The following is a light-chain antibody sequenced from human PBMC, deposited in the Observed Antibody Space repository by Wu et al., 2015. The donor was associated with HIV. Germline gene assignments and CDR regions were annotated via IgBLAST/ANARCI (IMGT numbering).Light chain of an antibody. V-gene: IGKV3-15*01. CDR3: QQYNNYSPWT. Sequence: EIVMTQSPATLSVSPGERVTLSCRASQTIATNLAWYQQKPGQAPRLLIHDASTRATDVPVRFSGSGSGTEFTLTISSMQSEDFAVYYCQQYNNYSPWTFGLGTKV. CDR2: DAS. J-gene: IGKJ1*01. CDR1: QTIATN.